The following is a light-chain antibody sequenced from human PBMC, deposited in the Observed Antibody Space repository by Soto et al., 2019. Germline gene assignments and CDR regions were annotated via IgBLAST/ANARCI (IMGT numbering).Light chain of an antibody. J-gene: IGKJ1*01. V-gene: IGKV3-20*01. CDR2: ATS. CDR1: QSVSSSY. Sequence: EIVLTQSPGTLSLSPGERDTISCRASQSVSSSYLAWYQQNPGQPPRLVMYATSSRATGIPARFSGSGSGTDFTLTISRLEPEDFAVYYCQQYGSSSWTFGQGTKVDIK. CDR3: QQYGSSSWT.